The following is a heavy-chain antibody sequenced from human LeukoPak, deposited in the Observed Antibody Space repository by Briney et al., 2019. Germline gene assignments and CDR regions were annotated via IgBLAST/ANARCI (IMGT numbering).Heavy chain of an antibody. D-gene: IGHD2-15*01. Sequence: PSETLSPTRTVAGVSLSSGSYERSSLRQPPGKGLGWIGYIYYSGSTNYNPSLKSRVTISVDTSKNQFSLKLSCVTAADTAVYYCARGDIVEATTDYWGQGTLVTVSS. J-gene: IGHJ4*02. CDR1: GVSLSSGSYE. CDR2: IYYSGST. CDR3: ARGDIVEATTDY. V-gene: IGHV4-61*01.